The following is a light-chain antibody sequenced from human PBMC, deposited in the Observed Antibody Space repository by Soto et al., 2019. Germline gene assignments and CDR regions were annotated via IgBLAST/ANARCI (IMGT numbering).Light chain of an antibody. Sequence: QSVLTQPASVSGSPGQSITISCTGTGSDVGGFNFVSWYQQHPGKAPKLIIYDVSDRPSGVSNRFSGSKSGNTGSLTISGLQTEDEAAYYCSSYTGPTTIGYVFGTGTQLTVL. V-gene: IGLV2-14*03. CDR2: DVS. J-gene: IGLJ1*01. CDR3: SSYTGPTTIGYV. CDR1: GSDVGGFNF.